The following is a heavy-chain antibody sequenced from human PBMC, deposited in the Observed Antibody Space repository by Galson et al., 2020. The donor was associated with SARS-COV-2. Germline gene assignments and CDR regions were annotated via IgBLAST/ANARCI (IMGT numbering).Heavy chain of an antibody. CDR1: GGTFSSYP. D-gene: IGHD3-10*01. V-gene: IGHV1-69*13. CDR3: ARGRAGGSVIYCDS. CDR2: INPMFGLA. Sequence: SVKVSCKASGGTFSSYPISWLRQAPGQGLEWMGWINPMFGLANYAEKFQGRVTITADESTSTAYMDLSSLKSEDTAVYYCARGRAGGSVIYCDSWGQGTLVTVSS. J-gene: IGHJ4*02.